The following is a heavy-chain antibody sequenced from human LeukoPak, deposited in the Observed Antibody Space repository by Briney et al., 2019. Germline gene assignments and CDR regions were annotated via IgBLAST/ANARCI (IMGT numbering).Heavy chain of an antibody. D-gene: IGHD6-13*01. Sequence: SETLSLTCAVSGGSISSSNWWSWVRQPPGKGLEWIGEIYHSGSTNYNPSLKSRATISVDKSKNQFSLKLSSVTAADTAVYYCARGPAAGTSGFDPWGQGTLVTVSS. J-gene: IGHJ5*02. CDR3: ARGPAAGTSGFDP. CDR2: IYHSGST. V-gene: IGHV4-4*02. CDR1: GGSISSSNW.